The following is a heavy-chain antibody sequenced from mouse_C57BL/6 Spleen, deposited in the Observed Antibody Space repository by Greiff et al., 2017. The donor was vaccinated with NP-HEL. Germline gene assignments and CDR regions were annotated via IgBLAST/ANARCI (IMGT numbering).Heavy chain of an antibody. V-gene: IGHV1-50*01. CDR2: IDPSDSYT. J-gene: IGHJ1*03. Sequence: QVQLQQPGAELVKPGASVKLSCKASGYTFTSYWMQWVKQRPGQGLEWIGEIDPSDSYTNYNQKFKGKATLTVDTSSSTAYMQLSSLTSEDSAVYYCARGLLPWYFDVWGTGTTVTVSS. CDR1: GYTFTSYW. D-gene: IGHD2-10*01. CDR3: ARGLLPWYFDV.